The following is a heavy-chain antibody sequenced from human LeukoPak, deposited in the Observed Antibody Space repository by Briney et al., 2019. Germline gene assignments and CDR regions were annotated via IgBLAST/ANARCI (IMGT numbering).Heavy chain of an antibody. CDR3: AAGNGWLDF. CDR2: KYYSGKS. D-gene: IGHD6-19*01. V-gene: IGHV4-59*01. J-gene: IGHJ4*02. Sequence: SETLSLTCTVSGGSINSYYWSWIRQPPGKGLEHIGYKYYSGKSNYNPSLQSRVTMSVDTSKNQFSLILTSMTAADTAVYYCAAGNGWLDFWSQGTLVTVSS. CDR1: GGSINSYY.